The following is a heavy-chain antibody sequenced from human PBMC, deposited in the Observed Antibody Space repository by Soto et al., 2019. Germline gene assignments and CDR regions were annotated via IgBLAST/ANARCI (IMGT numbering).Heavy chain of an antibody. D-gene: IGHD7-27*01. Sequence: QVQLVESGGGVVQPGRSLRLSCAASGFTFSSYGMHWVRQAPGKRLEWVAVISYDGSNKYYADSVKGRFTISRDNSKNTLYLQMHSLRAEVTAVYYCAKDLLGPGRAYGMDVWGQGTTVTVSS. CDR1: GFTFSSYG. CDR3: AKDLLGPGRAYGMDV. J-gene: IGHJ6*02. V-gene: IGHV3-30*18. CDR2: ISYDGSNK.